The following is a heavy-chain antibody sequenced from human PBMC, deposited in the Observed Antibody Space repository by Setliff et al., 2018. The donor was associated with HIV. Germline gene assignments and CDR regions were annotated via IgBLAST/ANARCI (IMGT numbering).Heavy chain of an antibody. V-gene: IGHV5-51*01. CDR2: IYPGDSDT. J-gene: IGHJ3*02. CDR3: ARPYFHQSSDAFQI. CDR1: GYSFTTYW. Sequence: GESLKISCEGSGYSFTTYWIGWVRQMPGKGLEWMGIIYPGDSDTRYSPAFQGQVTISADKSISTAYLQWSSLKASDTAMYYCARPYFHQSSDAFQIWGQGTMVTVSS. D-gene: IGHD3-22*01.